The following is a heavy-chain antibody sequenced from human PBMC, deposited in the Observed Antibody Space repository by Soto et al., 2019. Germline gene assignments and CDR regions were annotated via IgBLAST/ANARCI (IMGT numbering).Heavy chain of an antibody. CDR3: VKVSGYCTGGSCFSYFDY. CDR1: GFTLSHHS. J-gene: IGHJ4*02. CDR2: ISGNGGNT. Sequence: GGSLRLSCSGSGFTLSHHSLYWVRQAPGQGLRYVSTISGNGGNTHYAASVRGRFTISRDNSKNTVFLQMSGLGVADSAVYYCVKVSGYCTGGSCFSYFDYWGQGALVTVSS. D-gene: IGHD2-15*01. V-gene: IGHV3-64D*06.